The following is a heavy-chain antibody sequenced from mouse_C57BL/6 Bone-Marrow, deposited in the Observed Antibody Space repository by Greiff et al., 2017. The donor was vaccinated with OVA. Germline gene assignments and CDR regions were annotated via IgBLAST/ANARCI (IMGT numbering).Heavy chain of an antibody. V-gene: IGHV1-82*01. CDR3: ARPYGSSYYYFDY. CDR1: GYAFSSSW. CDR2: IYPGDGDT. Sequence: VQLQQSGPELVKPGASVKISCKASGYAFSSSWMNRVKQRPGKGLEWIGRIYPGDGDTNYNGKFKGKATLTADKSSSTAYMQLSSLTSEDSAVYFCARPYGSSYYYFDYWGQGTTLTVSS. J-gene: IGHJ2*01. D-gene: IGHD1-1*01.